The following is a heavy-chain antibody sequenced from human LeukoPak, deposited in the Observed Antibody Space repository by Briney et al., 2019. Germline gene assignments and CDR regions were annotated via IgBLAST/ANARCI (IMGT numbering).Heavy chain of an antibody. D-gene: IGHD1-1*01. CDR3: GRDRHWNQGNFDY. J-gene: IGHJ4*02. CDR1: RYTITGYY. V-gene: IGHV1-2*02. Sequence: SVKVSCKAFRYTITGYYIHWVRQAPEQGLEWMGLINPNNGGTNSAQKFQGRVTMTRDTSIGTAYMELNRLTYDDTAVYYCGRDRHWNQGNFDYWGQGTLVTVSS. CDR2: INPNNGGT.